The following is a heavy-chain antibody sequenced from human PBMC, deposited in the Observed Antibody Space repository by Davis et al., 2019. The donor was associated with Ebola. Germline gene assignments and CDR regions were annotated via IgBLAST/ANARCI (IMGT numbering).Heavy chain of an antibody. CDR3: ARDRSDTSAFAV. CDR1: GGSITDHY. D-gene: IGHD3-22*01. Sequence: SETLSLTCTVSGGSITDHYWSWIRQPPGKGLEWIGHIYSGSTNYNPSLKSRVTITVDTSKTLLSLTLNSVTAADTAVYYCARDRSDTSAFAVWGQGTMVTVSS. J-gene: IGHJ3*01. V-gene: IGHV4-59*11. CDR2: IYSGST.